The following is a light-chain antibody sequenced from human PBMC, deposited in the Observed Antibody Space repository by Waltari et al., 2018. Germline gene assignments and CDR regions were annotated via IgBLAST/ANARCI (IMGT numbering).Light chain of an antibody. Sequence: QSALTQPASVSASPGQSITISCAGTRSDIGTSNYVSWYQQHPGKAPKLLLYGVINRPAWVSDRFAGSKSDNTACLTISGLQAEYEADYYCYSYTINTRGVFGGGTKVTVL. CDR1: RSDIGTSNY. CDR2: GVI. CDR3: YSYTINTRGV. J-gene: IGLJ3*02. V-gene: IGLV2-14*01.